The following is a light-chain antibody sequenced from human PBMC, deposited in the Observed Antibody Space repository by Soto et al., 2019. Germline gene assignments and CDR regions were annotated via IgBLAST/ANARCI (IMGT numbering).Light chain of an antibody. CDR2: EVN. Sequence: QSALTQPPSASGSPGQSVTISCTGTNSDVGGYNYVSWYQQYPGKAPKLIIYEVNERPSGVPDRFSGSKSGNTDSLTVSGLHTADEADYYCCSYADSQWYVFAPGTKLTVL. V-gene: IGLV2-8*01. CDR3: CSYADSQWYV. J-gene: IGLJ1*01. CDR1: NSDVGGYNY.